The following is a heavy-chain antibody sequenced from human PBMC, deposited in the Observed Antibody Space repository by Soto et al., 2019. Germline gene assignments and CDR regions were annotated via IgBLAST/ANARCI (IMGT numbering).Heavy chain of an antibody. CDR3: ATGGRSTWDRYYFDY. CDR2: INPDNGNT. CDR1: GYTFTTYA. V-gene: IGHV1-3*01. D-gene: IGHD1-26*01. Sequence: ASVKVSCKASGYTFTTYAIHWVRQAPGQRLEWMGWINPDNGNTKYSQKFQDRVTITRDTSASTSYMELSSLRSEDTAVYYCATGGRSTWDRYYFDYWGQGTLVTVSS. J-gene: IGHJ4*02.